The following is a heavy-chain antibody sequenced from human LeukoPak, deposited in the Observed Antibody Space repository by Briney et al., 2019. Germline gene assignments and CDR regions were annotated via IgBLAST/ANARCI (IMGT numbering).Heavy chain of an antibody. D-gene: IGHD5/OR15-5a*01. J-gene: IGHJ4*02. V-gene: IGHV3-49*03. CDR1: GFTFGDYL. CDR2: ISGGTT. Sequence: GALRLSCTASGFTFGDYLMSWFRQAPGKGLEWIGFISGGTTEYAASVKGRFTISRDDSTSIAYLQMNSLTTEETAVYYCSRGSVWLSVYWGQGTLVTVSS. CDR3: SRGSVWLSVY.